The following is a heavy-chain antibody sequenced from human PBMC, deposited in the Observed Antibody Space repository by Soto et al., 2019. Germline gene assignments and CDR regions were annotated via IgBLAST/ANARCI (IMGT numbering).Heavy chain of an antibody. J-gene: IGHJ6*03. CDR3: ARVPYSWNDVGNYYYYMDV. V-gene: IGHV4-59*01. D-gene: IGHD1-1*01. CDR1: GGSISSYY. Sequence: PSETLSLTCTVSGGSISSYYWSWIRQPPGKGLEWIGYIYYSGSTNYNPSLKSRVTISVDTSKNQFSLKLSSVTAADTAVYYCARVPYSWNDVGNYYYYMDVWGKGTTVTVSS. CDR2: IYYSGST.